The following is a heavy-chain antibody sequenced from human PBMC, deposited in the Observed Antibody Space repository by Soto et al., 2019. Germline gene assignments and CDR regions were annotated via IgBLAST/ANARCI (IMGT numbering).Heavy chain of an antibody. Sequence: GGSLRLSCAASGFTFSSYNMNWVRQAPGEGLEWVSYISSRSSYIYYADSVKGRFTVSRDDAKNSVYLQMNSLRAEDTAVYYCTRDLSPAGEFDYWGQGTLVTVSS. J-gene: IGHJ4*02. CDR2: ISSRSSYI. CDR3: TRDLSPAGEFDY. D-gene: IGHD3-22*01. V-gene: IGHV3-21*01. CDR1: GFTFSSYN.